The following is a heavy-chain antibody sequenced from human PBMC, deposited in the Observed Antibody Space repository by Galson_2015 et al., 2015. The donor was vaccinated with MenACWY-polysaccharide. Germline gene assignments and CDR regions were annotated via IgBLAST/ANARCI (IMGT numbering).Heavy chain of an antibody. D-gene: IGHD3-3*01. Sequence: SVKVCCKASGYTFTNYGITWVRQAPGQGLEWMGWISAYNGNTNYAQKLQGRVTMTIDTSTSTAYMELRSLRSDDTAVYYCARYFWSGSVDPGDVWGQGTTVTVSS. CDR2: ISAYNGNT. V-gene: IGHV1-18*01. CDR3: ARYFWSGSVDPGDV. J-gene: IGHJ6*02. CDR1: GYTFTNYG.